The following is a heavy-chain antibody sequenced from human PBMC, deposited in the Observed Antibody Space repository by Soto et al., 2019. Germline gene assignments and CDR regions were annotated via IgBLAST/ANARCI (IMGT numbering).Heavy chain of an antibody. J-gene: IGHJ6*03. CDR1: GFTFSSYS. CDR2: ISSSSSTI. CDR3: ARLVVVPAATDYYYYYMDV. D-gene: IGHD2-2*01. Sequence: ESGGGLVQPGGSLRLSCAASGFTFSSYSMNWVRQAPGKGLEWVSYISSSSSTIYYADSVKGRFTISRDNAKNSLYLQMNSLRAEDTAVYYCARLVVVPAATDYYYYYMDVWGKGTTVTVSS. V-gene: IGHV3-48*01.